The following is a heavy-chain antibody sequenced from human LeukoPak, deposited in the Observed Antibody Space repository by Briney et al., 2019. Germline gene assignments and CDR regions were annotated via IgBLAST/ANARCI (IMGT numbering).Heavy chain of an antibody. J-gene: IGHJ5*02. CDR2: IFHSGST. CDR3: ARGDSSGSDCFDP. V-gene: IGHV4-59*01. CDR1: GESISSYY. Sequence: SETLSLTCTVSGESISSYYWNWIRQPPGRGLEWIGCIFHSGSTNYNPSLKSRVTISLDTSKNQFSLKLSSVTAADTAVYYCARGDSSGSDCFDPWGQGTLVTVSS. D-gene: IGHD6-19*01.